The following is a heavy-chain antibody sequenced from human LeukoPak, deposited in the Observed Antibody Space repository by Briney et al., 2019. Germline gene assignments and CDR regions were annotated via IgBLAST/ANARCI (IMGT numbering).Heavy chain of an antibody. J-gene: IGHJ3*02. V-gene: IGHV3-64*01. Sequence: GGSLRLSCAASGFTFSTYAMHWVRQAPGKGLEYVSAISSNGGRTYYANSVKGRFTISRDNSKNTLYLQMGSLRDEDMAVYYCARVGGGWWRDAFDIWGQGTMFTVSS. CDR2: ISSNGGRT. CDR3: ARVGGGWWRDAFDI. D-gene: IGHD6-19*01. CDR1: GFTFSTYA.